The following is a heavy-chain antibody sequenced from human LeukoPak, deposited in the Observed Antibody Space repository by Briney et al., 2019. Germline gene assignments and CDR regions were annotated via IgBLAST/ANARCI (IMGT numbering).Heavy chain of an antibody. CDR1: GFTFSSYA. D-gene: IGHD3-9*01. V-gene: IGHV3-30-3*01. Sequence: GGSLRLSRAASGFTFSSYAMHWVRQAPGKGLEWVAVITYDGSNQYYADSVKGRFTISRDNSKSTLFLQMNSLGVEDTAAYFCARESGRGGYDIGLWGQGTLVTVSS. CDR2: ITYDGSNQ. CDR3: ARESGRGGYDIGL. J-gene: IGHJ5*02.